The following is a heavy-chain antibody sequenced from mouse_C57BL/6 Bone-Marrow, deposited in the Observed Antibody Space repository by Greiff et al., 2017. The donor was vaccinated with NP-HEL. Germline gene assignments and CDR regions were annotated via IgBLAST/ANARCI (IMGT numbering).Heavy chain of an antibody. Sequence: VQLKESGAELVRPGASVKLSCTASGFTIKDDYMHWVKQRPEQGLEWIGWIDPENGDTEFASKFQGKATITADTSSNTAYLQLSRLASEDTAVYYSTTFAYWGQGTLVTVSA. CDR2: IDPENGDT. V-gene: IGHV14-4*01. CDR3: TTFAY. J-gene: IGHJ3*01. CDR1: GFTIKDDY.